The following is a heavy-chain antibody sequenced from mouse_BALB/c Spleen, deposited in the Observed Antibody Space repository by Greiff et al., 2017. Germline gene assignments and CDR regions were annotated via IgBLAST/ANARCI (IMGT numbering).Heavy chain of an antibody. D-gene: IGHD4-1*01. Sequence: VQLKESGPELMKPGASVKISCKASGYSFTSYYMHWVKQSHGKSLEWIGYIDPFNGGTSYNQKFKGKATLTVDKSSSTAYMHLSSLTSEDSAVYYCARPGTDWYFDVWGAGTTVTVSS. V-gene: IGHV1S135*01. CDR1: GYSFTSYY. CDR3: ARPGTDWYFDV. J-gene: IGHJ1*01. CDR2: IDPFNGGT.